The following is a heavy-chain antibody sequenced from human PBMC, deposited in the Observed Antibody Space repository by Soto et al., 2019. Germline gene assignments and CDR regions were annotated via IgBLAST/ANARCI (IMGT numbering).Heavy chain of an antibody. D-gene: IGHD6-6*01. V-gene: IGHV3-48*02. J-gene: IGHJ4*02. CDR1: GLNCGALT. CDR3: ARDSRGGAARRPTLDY. CDR2: ISSGSSYI. Sequence: GGPQRLRYAAAGLNCGALTMNWVRQAQGKGLEWISSISSGSSYIYYAGSVKGRFTISRDNAKSSLFLQMNGLRDEDTGIYYCARDSRGGAARRPTLDYWGRGTLVTGSS.